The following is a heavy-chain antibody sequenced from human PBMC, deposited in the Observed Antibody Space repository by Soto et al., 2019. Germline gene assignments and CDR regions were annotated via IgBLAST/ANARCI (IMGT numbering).Heavy chain of an antibody. D-gene: IGHD2-2*01. CDR3: ARSILGYQLYYYYMDV. J-gene: IGHJ6*03. CDR1: GYTFTSYD. CDR2: MNPNSGNT. Sequence: ASVKVSCKASGYTFTSYDINWVRQATGQGLEWMGWMNPNSGNTGYAQKFQGRVTMTRNTSISTAYLELSSLRSEDTAVYYCARSILGYQLYYYYMDVWGKGATVTASS. V-gene: IGHV1-8*01.